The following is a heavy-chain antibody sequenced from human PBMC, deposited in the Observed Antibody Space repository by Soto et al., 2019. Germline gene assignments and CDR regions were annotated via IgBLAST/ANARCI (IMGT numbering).Heavy chain of an antibody. CDR1: GGSVNNGFYY. Sequence: QVQMQESGPGLVKPSETLSLTCTVSGGSVNNGFYYWTWIRQPPGKGLEWIGFIYYTGNTSYSPSLKSRVTISVDTSKNQFSLRLTSVTAADTAVYYCARDVVARIGPSVDSWGQGALVTVSS. CDR2: IYYTGNT. V-gene: IGHV4-61*01. CDR3: ARDVVARIGPSVDS. J-gene: IGHJ4*02.